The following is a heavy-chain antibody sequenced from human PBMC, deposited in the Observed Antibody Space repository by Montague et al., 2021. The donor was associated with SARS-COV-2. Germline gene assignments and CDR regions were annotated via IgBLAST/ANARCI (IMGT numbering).Heavy chain of an antibody. CDR3: ARFALLCFGTALGNWFDP. V-gene: IGHV4-39*01. CDR1: GGSISSSSYY. J-gene: IGHJ5*02. CDR2: IYYSGST. D-gene: IGHD3-10*01. Sequence: SETLSLTCTVSGGSISSSSYYWGWIRQPPGKGLEWIGSIYYSGSTYYNPSLKSRVTISVDTSKNQFSLKLSSVTAADTAVYYCARFALLCFGTALGNWFDPWGQGTLVTVSS.